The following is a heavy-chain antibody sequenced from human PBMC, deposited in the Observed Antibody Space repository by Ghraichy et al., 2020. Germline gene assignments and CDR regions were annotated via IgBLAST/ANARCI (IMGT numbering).Heavy chain of an antibody. Sequence: GGSLRLSCAASGFTFSSYAMSWVRQAPGKGLEWVSAISGSGGSTYYADSVKGRFTISRDNSKNTLYLQMNSLRAEDTAVYYCAKDESLEGSYSSSWYPDAFDIWGQGTMVTVSS. J-gene: IGHJ3*02. CDR2: ISGSGGST. CDR3: AKDESLEGSYSSSWYPDAFDI. V-gene: IGHV3-23*01. CDR1: GFTFSSYA. D-gene: IGHD6-13*01.